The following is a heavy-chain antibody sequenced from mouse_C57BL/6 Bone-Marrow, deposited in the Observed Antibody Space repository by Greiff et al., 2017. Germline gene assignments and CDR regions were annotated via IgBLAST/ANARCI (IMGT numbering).Heavy chain of an antibody. CDR3: ARWGGYYGY. D-gene: IGHD2-3*01. J-gene: IGHJ2*01. CDR2: IYPSDSET. V-gene: IGHV1-61*01. CDR1: GYTFTSYW. Sequence: VQLQQSGAELVRPGSSVKLTCKASGYTFTSYWMDWVKQRPGQGLEWIGNIYPSDSETHYNQKFKDKATLTVDKSSSTAYMQLSSLTSEDSAVYYCARWGGYYGYWGQGTTLTVSS.